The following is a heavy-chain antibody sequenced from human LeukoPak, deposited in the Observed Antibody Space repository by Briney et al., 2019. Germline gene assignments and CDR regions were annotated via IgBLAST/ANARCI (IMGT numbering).Heavy chain of an antibody. J-gene: IGHJ6*03. V-gene: IGHV4-38-2*01. CDR1: GYSISSGYY. CDR3: ASPGNYYYYMDV. CDR2: IYHSGST. Sequence: SETLSLTCAASGYSISSGYYWGWIRQPPGKGLEWIGSIYHSGSTYYNPSLKSRVTISVDTSKNQFSLKLSSVTAADTAVYYCASPGNYYYYMDVWGKGTTVTVSS.